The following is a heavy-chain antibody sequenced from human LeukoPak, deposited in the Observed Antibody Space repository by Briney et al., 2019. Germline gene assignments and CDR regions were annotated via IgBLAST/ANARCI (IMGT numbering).Heavy chain of an antibody. Sequence: ASVTVSCKISGFTFSEFSMHWVRQTPGKGLEWMGGFHPEDGATVYAQKFQGRVTMTEDTSTNAAYMDLSSLTSEDTALYYCVTAPRYSAYVPFDYWGQGTLVTVSS. CDR2: FHPEDGAT. D-gene: IGHD5-12*01. J-gene: IGHJ4*02. CDR3: VTAPRYSAYVPFDY. CDR1: GFTFSEFS. V-gene: IGHV1-24*01.